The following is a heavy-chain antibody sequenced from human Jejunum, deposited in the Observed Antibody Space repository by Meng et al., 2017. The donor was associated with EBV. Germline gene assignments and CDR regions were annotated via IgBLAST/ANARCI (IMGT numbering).Heavy chain of an antibody. CDR1: GFTFSSYS. CDR2: ISSGSSFI. J-gene: IGHJ4*02. CDR3: VRDSSFNVH. D-gene: IGHD3-16*02. V-gene: IGHV3-21*02. Sequence: QRVGSGGGLVKPGGSLRLSCAASGFTFSSYSMNWVRQAPGKGLEWVSYISSGSSFIYYADSVKGRFTISRDDAKNSLFLQLNSLRAEDTAVYYCVRDSSFNVHWGQGTLVTVSS.